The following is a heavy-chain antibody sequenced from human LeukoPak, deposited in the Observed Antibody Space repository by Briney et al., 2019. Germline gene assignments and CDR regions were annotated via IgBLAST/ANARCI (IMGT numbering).Heavy chain of an antibody. CDR2: IYYSGST. D-gene: IGHD6-19*01. CDR1: GGSISSYY. Sequence: PSETLSLTCTVSGGSISSYYWSWIRQPPGKGLEWIGYIYYSGSTNYNPSLKSRVTISVDTSKNQFSLKLSSVTAADTAVYYCARHGYSSGWYSTYYFDYWGQGTLVTVSS. CDR3: ARHGYSSGWYSTYYFDY. V-gene: IGHV4-59*08. J-gene: IGHJ4*02.